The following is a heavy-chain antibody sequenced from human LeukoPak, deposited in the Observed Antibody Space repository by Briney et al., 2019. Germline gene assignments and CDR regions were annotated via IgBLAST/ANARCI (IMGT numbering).Heavy chain of an antibody. D-gene: IGHD2-15*01. CDR2: INPNSGGT. J-gene: IGHJ3*02. Sequence: GASVKVSCKASGYTFTGYYMHWVRQALGQGLEWMGWINPNSGGTNYAQKFQGWVTMTRDTSISTAYMELSRLRSDDTAVYYCARLGSYCSGGSCYPNGAFDIWGQGTMVTVSS. CDR3: ARLGSYCSGGSCYPNGAFDI. V-gene: IGHV1-2*04. CDR1: GYTFTGYY.